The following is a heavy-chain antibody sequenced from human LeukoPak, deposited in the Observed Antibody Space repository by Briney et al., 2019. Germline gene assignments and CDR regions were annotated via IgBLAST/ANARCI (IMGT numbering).Heavy chain of an antibody. D-gene: IGHD2-2*01. CDR2: IYYSGST. CDR3: ARRGDCSSTSCYPEYFQH. Sequence: KPSETLSLTCTVSGGSISSYYWSWIRQPPGKGLEWIGYIYYSGSTNYNPSLKSRVTISVDTSKNQFSLKLSSVTAADTAVYYCARRGDCSSTSCYPEYFQHWGQGTLVTVSS. CDR1: GGSISSYY. J-gene: IGHJ1*01. V-gene: IGHV4-59*12.